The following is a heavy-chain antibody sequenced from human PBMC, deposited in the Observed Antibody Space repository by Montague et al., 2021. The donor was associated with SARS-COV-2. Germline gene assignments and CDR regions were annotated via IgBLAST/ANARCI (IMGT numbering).Heavy chain of an antibody. CDR1: GGSISSGGYY. CDR2: IYYSGST. J-gene: IGHJ6*02. D-gene: IGHD3-22*01. V-gene: IGHV4-31*03. CDR3: ARDRERYDASDYSGVYYYYGMDV. Sequence: TLSLTCTVSGGSISSGGYYWSWIRQHPGKGLEWIGYIYYSGSTYYNPSLKSRVTISVDTSKNQFSLKLSSVTAADTAVYYCARDRERYDASDYSGVYYYYGMDVWGQGTTVTVSS.